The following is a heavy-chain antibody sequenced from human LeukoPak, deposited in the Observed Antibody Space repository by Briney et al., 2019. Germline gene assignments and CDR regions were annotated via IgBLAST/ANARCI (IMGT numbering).Heavy chain of an antibody. Sequence: SETLSLTCAVYGGSFSGYYWSWIRQPPGKGLEWIGYIYHSGSTYYNPSLKSRVTISVDRSKNQFSLKLSSVTAADTAVYYCARGGYCSSTSCSSALILWGQGTLVTVSS. CDR1: GGSFSGYY. V-gene: IGHV4-34*01. CDR2: IYHSGST. CDR3: ARGGYCSSTSCSSALIL. D-gene: IGHD2-2*01. J-gene: IGHJ4*02.